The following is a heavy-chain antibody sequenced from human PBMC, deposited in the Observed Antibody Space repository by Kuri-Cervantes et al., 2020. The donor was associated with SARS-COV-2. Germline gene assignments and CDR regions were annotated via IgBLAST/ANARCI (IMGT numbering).Heavy chain of an antibody. V-gene: IGHV3-30-3*01. J-gene: IGHJ3*02. CDR1: GFTFSSCA. CDR3: ARGGLPITMGDGAFDI. Sequence: LKISCAASGFTFSSCAMHWVRQAPGKGLEWVAVISYDGSNKYYADSVKGRFTISRDNSKNTLYLQMNSLRAEDTAVYYCARGGLPITMGDGAFDIWGQGTVVTVSS. D-gene: IGHD3-10*01. CDR2: ISYDGSNK.